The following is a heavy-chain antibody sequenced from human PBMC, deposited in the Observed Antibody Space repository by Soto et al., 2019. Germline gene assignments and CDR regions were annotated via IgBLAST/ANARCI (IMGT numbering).Heavy chain of an antibody. CDR1: GGSISSGGYY. Sequence: SETLSLTCTVSGGSISSGGYYWSWIRQPPGKGLEWIGYIYYSGSTYYNPSLKSRVTISVDTSKNQFSLKLSSVTAADTAVYYCARVHLLTIDYWGQGTLVTVSS. J-gene: IGHJ4*02. D-gene: IGHD3-10*01. V-gene: IGHV4-30-4*01. CDR3: ARVHLLTIDY. CDR2: IYYSGST.